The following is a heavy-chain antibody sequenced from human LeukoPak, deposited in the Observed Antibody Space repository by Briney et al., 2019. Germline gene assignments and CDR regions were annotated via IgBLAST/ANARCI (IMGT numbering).Heavy chain of an antibody. V-gene: IGHV3-33*01. D-gene: IGHD6-19*01. Sequence: GRSLRLSCAASGFTFSSYGMHWVRQAPGKGLEWVAVIWYDGSNKYYADSVKGRFTISRDNSKNTLYLQMSSLRAEDTAVYYCAREGYSSGWFISKAFDIWGQGTMVTVSS. CDR3: AREGYSSGWFISKAFDI. J-gene: IGHJ3*02. CDR2: IWYDGSNK. CDR1: GFTFSSYG.